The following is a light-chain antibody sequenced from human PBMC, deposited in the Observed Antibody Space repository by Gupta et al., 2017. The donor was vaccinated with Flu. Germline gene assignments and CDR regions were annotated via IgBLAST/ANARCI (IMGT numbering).Light chain of an antibody. CDR3: QQYHNWPRT. Sequence: GEDAYLSCMASQNVARHLAWYQKRPGQAPRLLIYWASTRATDIPARFSCSGSGTEFTLTISSLQSEDFAVYYCQQYHNWPRTFGQGTTVEIK. V-gene: IGKV3-15*01. CDR2: WAS. J-gene: IGKJ1*01. CDR1: QNVARH.